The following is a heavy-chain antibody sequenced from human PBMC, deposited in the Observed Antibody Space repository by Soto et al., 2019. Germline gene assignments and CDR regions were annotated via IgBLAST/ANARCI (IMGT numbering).Heavy chain of an antibody. D-gene: IGHD6-6*01. J-gene: IGHJ3*02. CDR2: IYPGDSDT. Sequence: GESLKISCKGSGYSFTSYWIGWVRQMPGKGLEWMGIIYPGDSDTRYSPSFQGQVTISADKSISTAYRQWSSLKASDTAMYYCASGGFEYSSSLGTAFDIWGQGTMVTVSS. CDR1: GYSFTSYW. V-gene: IGHV5-51*01. CDR3: ASGGFEYSSSLGTAFDI.